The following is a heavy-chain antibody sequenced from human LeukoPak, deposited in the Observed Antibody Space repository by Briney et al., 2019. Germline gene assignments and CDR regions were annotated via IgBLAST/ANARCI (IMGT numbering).Heavy chain of an antibody. J-gene: IGHJ6*03. V-gene: IGHV1-46*01. CDR3: ASAHSGSYYPYPYYYYYYMDV. CDR1: GYTFTSYY. D-gene: IGHD1-26*01. CDR2: INPSGGST. Sequence: EASVKVSCKASGYTFTSYYMHWVRQAPGQGLEWMGIINPSGGSTSYAQKFQGRVTMTRDMSTSTVYMELSSLRSEDTAVYYCASAHSGSYYPYPYYYYYYMDVWGKGTTVTVSS.